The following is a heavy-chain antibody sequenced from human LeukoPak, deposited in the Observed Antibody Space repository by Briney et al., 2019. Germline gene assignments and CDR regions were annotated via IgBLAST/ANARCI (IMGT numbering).Heavy chain of an antibody. D-gene: IGHD1-26*01. CDR3: AREVLGVGATCDY. V-gene: IGHV3-7*01. CDR1: GFTFDSYC. Sequence: PGGSLKLSCAASGFTFDSYCMTWVRQAPGKGLEWVANIKQDGSDKYYVDSVKGRFTISRDNAKNSLYLQMNSLRAEDTAVYFCAREVLGVGATCDYWGQGTLVTVSS. CDR2: IKQDGSDK. J-gene: IGHJ4*02.